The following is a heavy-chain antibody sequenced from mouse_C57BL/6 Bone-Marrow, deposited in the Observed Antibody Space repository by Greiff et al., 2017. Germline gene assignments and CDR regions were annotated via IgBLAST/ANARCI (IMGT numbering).Heavy chain of an antibody. CDR3: TTALIYYGSS. V-gene: IGHV14-4*01. J-gene: IGHJ2*01. CDR2: IDPENGDT. D-gene: IGHD1-1*01. Sequence: EVQGVESGAELVRPGASVKLSCTASGFNIKDDYMHWVKQRPEQGLEWIGWIDPENGDTEYASKFQGKATITADTSSNTAYLQLSSLTSEDTAVYYCTTALIYYGSSWGQGTTLTVSS. CDR1: GFNIKDDY.